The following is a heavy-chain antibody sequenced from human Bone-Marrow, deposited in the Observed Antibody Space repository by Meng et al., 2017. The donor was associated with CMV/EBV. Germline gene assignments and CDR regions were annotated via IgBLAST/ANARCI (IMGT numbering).Heavy chain of an antibody. J-gene: IGHJ4*02. D-gene: IGHD3-3*01. Sequence: QITLKESCPTLVKPTXTLTLTCTVAGYSLSTSGVGVGWIRQPPGKALEWLALIYWDDDKRYSPSLKSRLTITKDTSKNQVVLTMTNMDPVDTATYYCAHSAYDFWSGYYTYGFDYWGQGTLVTVSS. CDR2: IYWDDDK. CDR1: GYSLSTSGVG. V-gene: IGHV2-5*02. CDR3: AHSAYDFWSGYYTYGFDY.